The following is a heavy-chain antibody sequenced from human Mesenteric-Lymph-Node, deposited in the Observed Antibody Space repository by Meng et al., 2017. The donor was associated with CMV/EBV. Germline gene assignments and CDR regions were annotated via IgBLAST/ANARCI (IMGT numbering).Heavy chain of an antibody. Sequence: GESLKISCAASGFTFSSYAMHWVRQAPGKGLDWVAVISYDGSNKYYADSVKGRFTISRDNAKNSLYLQMNSLRAEDTAVYYCAREAMNFWSGRYYFDYWGQGTLVTVSS. D-gene: IGHD3-3*01. CDR3: AREAMNFWSGRYYFDY. J-gene: IGHJ4*02. CDR2: ISYDGSNK. V-gene: IGHV3-30*04. CDR1: GFTFSSYA.